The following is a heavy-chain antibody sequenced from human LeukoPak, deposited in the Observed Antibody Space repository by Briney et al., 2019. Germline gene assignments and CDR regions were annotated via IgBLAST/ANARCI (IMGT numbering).Heavy chain of an antibody. CDR1: GGSLSGYH. D-gene: IGHD2-15*01. Sequence: KSSQTLSLTCSVSGGSLSGYHWNWTRQSPGKGLQWIANIYYTGNADYNPSLRSRVTISVDTPKNQISLILNSVTAADTAIYYCARRTYCSGGRCYGEYWFDPWGPGTLVTVSS. CDR2: IYYTGNA. CDR3: ARRTYCSGGRCYGEYWFDP. J-gene: IGHJ5*02. V-gene: IGHV4-59*08.